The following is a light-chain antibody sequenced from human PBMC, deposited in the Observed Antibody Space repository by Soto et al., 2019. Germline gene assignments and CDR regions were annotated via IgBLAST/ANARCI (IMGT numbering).Light chain of an antibody. V-gene: IGKV1-9*01. CDR3: QQLNSYPQT. Sequence: IQLTQSPSSLSASVGDRVTITCRASQGISSYLAWYQQKPGKAPKLLIYAASTLQSGVPSRFSGSGSGTDFTLTINSLQPEDFATYYCQQLNSYPQTFGQGTKVEIK. CDR2: AAS. J-gene: IGKJ1*01. CDR1: QGISSY.